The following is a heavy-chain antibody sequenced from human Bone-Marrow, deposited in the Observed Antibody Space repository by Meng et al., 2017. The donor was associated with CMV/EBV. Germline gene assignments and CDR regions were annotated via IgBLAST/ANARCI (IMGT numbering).Heavy chain of an antibody. CDR1: GFTFGNYA. J-gene: IGHJ3*02. CDR3: AREQYYDFWSGYYGWGAFDI. D-gene: IGHD3-3*01. V-gene: IGHV3-7*01. Sequence: GGSLRLSCAASGFTFGNYAMSWVRQAPGKGLEWVANIKQDGSEKYYVDSVKGRFTISRDNAKNSLYLQMNSLRAEDTAVYYCAREQYYDFWSGYYGWGAFDIWGQGTMVTVSS. CDR2: IKQDGSEK.